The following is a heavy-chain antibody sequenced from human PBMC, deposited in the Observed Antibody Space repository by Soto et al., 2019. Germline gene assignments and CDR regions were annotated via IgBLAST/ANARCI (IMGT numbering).Heavy chain of an antibody. CDR3: ARPRYSGDDPDALEI. J-gene: IGHJ3*02. Sequence: QVQLVESGGAVVQPGTSLRLSCTASGFTFSSYRMHWVRQAPGKGGVWVAIIWYDGSHKFYVDSVKGRFAVSRDNSKNTVYLQMNSLTGEDTAVYYCARPRYSGDDPDALEIWGRGTLVTISS. V-gene: IGHV3-33*01. CDR1: GFTFSSYR. CDR2: IWYDGSHK. D-gene: IGHD5-12*01.